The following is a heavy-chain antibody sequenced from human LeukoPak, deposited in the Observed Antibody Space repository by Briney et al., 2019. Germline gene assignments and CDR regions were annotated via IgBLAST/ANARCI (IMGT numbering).Heavy chain of an antibody. V-gene: IGHV4-34*01. CDR3: ARQEGDYVDH. J-gene: IGHJ4*02. CDR2: INHSGST. CDR1: GGSFSCYY. Sequence: SETLSLTCAVSGGSFSCYYWSWIRQPPGKGLEWIGEINHSGSTNYNPSLKSRVTISVETSKNQFSVNLSSVTAADTAVYYCARQEGDYVDHWGQGTLVTASS.